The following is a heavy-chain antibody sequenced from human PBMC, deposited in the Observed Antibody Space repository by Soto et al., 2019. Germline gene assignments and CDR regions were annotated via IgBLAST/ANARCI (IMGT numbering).Heavy chain of an antibody. CDR3: ARVREDYGDSYDAFDI. CDR1: GFIFTSCA. D-gene: IGHD4-17*01. CDR2: ISGSAGRT. J-gene: IGHJ3*02. V-gene: IGHV3-23*01. Sequence: EVQLLESGGGLVQPGGSLRLTCAASGFIFTSCAVNWVRQAPGKGLEWVSSISGSAGRTYYADSVKGRWTISRDISKSTVYLQMNSLRAEDSALYYCARVREDYGDSYDAFDISGQGTMVTVSS.